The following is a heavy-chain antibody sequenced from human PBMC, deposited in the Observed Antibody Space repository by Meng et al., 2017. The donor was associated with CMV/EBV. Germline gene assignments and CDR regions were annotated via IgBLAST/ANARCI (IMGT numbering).Heavy chain of an antibody. D-gene: IGHD6-13*01. J-gene: IGHJ4*02. CDR3: ARSEWQQLPRGGLDY. CDR1: GGTFSRYA. V-gene: IGHV1-69*05. Sequence: SGGTFSRYAISWVRQAPGQGLEWMGGIIPIFGAANYGKKFQGGVTITTDESTSTAYMELSSLRSEETAVYYCARSEWQQLPRGGLDYWGQGTLVTVSS. CDR2: IIPIFGAA.